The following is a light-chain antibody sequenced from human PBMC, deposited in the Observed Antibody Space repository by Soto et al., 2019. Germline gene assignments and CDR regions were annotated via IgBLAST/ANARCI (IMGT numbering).Light chain of an antibody. CDR2: DVS. CDR3: SSYTSSHVV. J-gene: IGLJ2*01. V-gene: IGLV2-14*01. Sequence: QSVLTQPASVSGSPGQSITISCTGTSSDVGGYKYVSWYQQHPGKAPKLMIYDVSNRPSGVSNRFSGSKSGNTASLTISGLQAEDEADYYCSSYTSSHVVFGGGTQLTVL. CDR1: SSDVGGYKY.